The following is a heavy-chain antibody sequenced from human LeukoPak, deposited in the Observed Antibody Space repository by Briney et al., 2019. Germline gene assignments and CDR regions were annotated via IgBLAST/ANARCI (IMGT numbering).Heavy chain of an antibody. CDR1: GFTFSSYS. CDR3: ASTLESSSSAPFDY. J-gene: IGHJ4*02. CDR2: ISSSSSTI. V-gene: IGHV3-48*01. Sequence: GGSLRLSCAASGFTFSSYSMNWVRQAPGKGLEWVSYISSSSSTIYYADSVKGRFTISRDNAKNSLYLQMNSLRAEDTAVYYCASTLESSSSAPFDYWGQGTLVTVSS. D-gene: IGHD6-6*01.